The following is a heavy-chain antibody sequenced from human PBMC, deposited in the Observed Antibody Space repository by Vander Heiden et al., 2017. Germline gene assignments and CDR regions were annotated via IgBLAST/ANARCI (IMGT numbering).Heavy chain of an antibody. CDR1: GGSVSSSSHY. CDR3: ARGSSWSSDY. V-gene: IGHV4-61*01. CDR2: IYHSGGT. J-gene: IGHJ4*02. D-gene: IGHD6-13*01. Sequence: QVQLQESCPGQVKPSATLSLTCTVSGGSVSSSSHYWSWVRQPPGKGLEWIGNIYHSGGTNYNPTLKSRVTISIDTSKNQFSLRLRSVTAADTAVYYCARGSSWSSDYWGQETLVPVSS.